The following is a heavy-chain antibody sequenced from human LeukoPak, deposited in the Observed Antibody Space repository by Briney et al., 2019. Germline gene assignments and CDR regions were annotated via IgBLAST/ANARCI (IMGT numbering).Heavy chain of an antibody. CDR3: ARGRLSTL. Sequence: GVSVKVSCKASGYPFSIYDVNWVRQAAGQGLEWLGWMNPNGIAAGYSQKFQDRVTLTMDTSTSTAYLELSSLRSEDTAVYYCARGRLSTLWGQGTLVTVSS. D-gene: IGHD2-2*01. CDR2: MNPNGIAA. J-gene: IGHJ4*02. V-gene: IGHV1-8*01. CDR1: GYPFSIYD.